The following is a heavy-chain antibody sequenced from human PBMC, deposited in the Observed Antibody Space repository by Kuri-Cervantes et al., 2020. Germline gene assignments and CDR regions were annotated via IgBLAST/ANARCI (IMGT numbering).Heavy chain of an antibody. J-gene: IGHJ4*02. D-gene: IGHD3-10*01. CDR2: ISYDGSNK. CDR1: GVTFSSYG. CDR3: ARELGRGVISPYLDY. V-gene: IGHV3-30*03. Sequence: GESLKISCAASGVTFSSYGMHWVRQAPGKGLEWVAAISYDGSNKYYADSVKGRFTISRDSSKNTLYLQMNSLRAEDTAVYYCARELGRGVISPYLDYWGQGTLVTVSS.